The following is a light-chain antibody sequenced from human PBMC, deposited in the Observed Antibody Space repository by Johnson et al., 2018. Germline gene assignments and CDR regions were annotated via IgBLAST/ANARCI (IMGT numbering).Light chain of an antibody. V-gene: IGLV1-51*02. Sequence: QSVLTQPPSVSAAPGQKVTISCSGSSSNIGNNYVSWYQQLPGTAPKLLIYENNKRPSGIPDRFSGSKSGTSANLGITGLQNGDEADYYWGTWDRVLSAGNVFGTGTKVTVL. J-gene: IGLJ1*01. CDR3: GTWDRVLSAGNV. CDR2: ENN. CDR1: SSNIGNNY.